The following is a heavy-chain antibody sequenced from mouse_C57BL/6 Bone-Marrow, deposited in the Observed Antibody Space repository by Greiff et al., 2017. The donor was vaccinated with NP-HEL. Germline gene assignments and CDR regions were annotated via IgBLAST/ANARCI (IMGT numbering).Heavy chain of an antibody. D-gene: IGHD1-1*01. CDR3: ARCPIYYYGSSYYAMDY. V-gene: IGHV1-20*01. CDR2: INPYNGDT. CDR1: GYSFTGYF. J-gene: IGHJ4*01. Sequence: VQLQQSGPELVKPGASVKISCKASGYSFTGYFMNWVMQSHGKSLEWIGRINPYNGDTFYNQKFKGKATLTVDKSSSTAHMELRSLTSEDSAVYYCARCPIYYYGSSYYAMDYWGQGTSVTVSS.